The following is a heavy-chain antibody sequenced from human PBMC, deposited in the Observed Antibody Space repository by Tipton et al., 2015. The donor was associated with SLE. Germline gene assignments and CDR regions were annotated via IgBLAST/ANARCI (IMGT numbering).Heavy chain of an antibody. CDR1: GGSISSYY. J-gene: IGHJ6*02. D-gene: IGHD2-2*01. CDR3: ARDTHQEVDCGMDV. CDR2: IYYSGST. V-gene: IGHV4-59*01. Sequence: TLSLTCTVSGGSISSYYWSWIRQPPGKGLEWIGYIYYSGSTNHNPSLKSRVTISVDTSKNQFSLKLSSVTAADTAVYYCARDTHQEVDCGMDVWGQGTTVTVSS.